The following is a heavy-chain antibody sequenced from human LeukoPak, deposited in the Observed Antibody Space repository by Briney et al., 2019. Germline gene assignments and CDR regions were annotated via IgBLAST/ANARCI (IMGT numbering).Heavy chain of an antibody. J-gene: IGHJ4*02. CDR2: ISYDGSNK. CDR3: ARDLTPYYYDNTDF. Sequence: GSLRLSCAASGLTFSNYGMHWVRQAPGKGLEWVAVISYDGSNKDYADSVKGRFTISRDNSKNTLYLQMDSLRAEDTAVYYCARDLTPYYYDNTDFWGQGTLVTVSS. CDR1: GLTFSNYG. V-gene: IGHV3-30*03. D-gene: IGHD3-22*01.